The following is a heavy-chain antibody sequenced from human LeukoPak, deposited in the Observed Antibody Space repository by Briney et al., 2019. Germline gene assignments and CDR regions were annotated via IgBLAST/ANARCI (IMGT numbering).Heavy chain of an antibody. CDR3: ARVLRGQYFDWRNGIYFDY. CDR1: GGSVSSGSYY. D-gene: IGHD3-9*01. J-gene: IGHJ4*02. CDR2: IYYSGST. V-gene: IGHV4-61*01. Sequence: SETLSLTCTVSGGSVSSGSYYWSWIRQPPGKGLEWIGYIYYSGSTNYNPSLKSRVTISVDTSKNQFSLKLSSVTAADTAVYYCARVLRGQYFDWRNGIYFDYWGQGTLVTVSS.